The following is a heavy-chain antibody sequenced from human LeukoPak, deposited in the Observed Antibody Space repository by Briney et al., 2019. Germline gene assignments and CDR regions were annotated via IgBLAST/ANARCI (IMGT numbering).Heavy chain of an antibody. CDR2: IDGSGSTI. J-gene: IGHJ4*02. CDR3: ARDLAVTGVFFDY. D-gene: IGHD6-19*01. Sequence: GGSLRLSCAASGVTFSSYWMSWVRQAPGKGPEWVSYIDGSGSTIYYSDSVKGRFTISRDNAKNSLYLQMNSLRAEDTAVYYCARDLAVTGVFFDYWGQGTLVTVSS. V-gene: IGHV3-48*04. CDR1: GVTFSSYW.